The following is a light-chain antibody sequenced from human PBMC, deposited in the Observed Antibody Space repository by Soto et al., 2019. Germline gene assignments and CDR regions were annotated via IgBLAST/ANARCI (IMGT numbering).Light chain of an antibody. CDR2: DAS. CDR3: QQYNSYWT. CDR1: QRISSW. J-gene: IGKJ1*01. Sequence: DIQMTQSPSTLSASVGDRVTITCRASQRISSWLAWYQQKPGKAPKLLINDASRWESGVPSRFSGSGTGTENNLTNSSLQPDDFTTYYCQQYNSYWTFGQGTKVDI. V-gene: IGKV1-5*01.